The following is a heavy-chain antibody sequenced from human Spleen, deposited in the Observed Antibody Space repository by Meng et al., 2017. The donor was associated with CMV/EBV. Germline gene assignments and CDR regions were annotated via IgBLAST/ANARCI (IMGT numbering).Heavy chain of an antibody. J-gene: IGHJ5*02. Sequence: SVKVSCKASGDTFSNYAITWVRQAPGQGLEWMGGIIPIFGTANYAQKFQGRVTITTDESTSTAYMELSSLRSEDTAVYYCARESGQQQLVLAGVWFDPWAREPWSPSPQ. CDR3: ARESGQQQLVLAGVWFDP. CDR2: IIPIFGTA. V-gene: IGHV1-69*05. D-gene: IGHD6-13*01. CDR1: GDTFSNYA.